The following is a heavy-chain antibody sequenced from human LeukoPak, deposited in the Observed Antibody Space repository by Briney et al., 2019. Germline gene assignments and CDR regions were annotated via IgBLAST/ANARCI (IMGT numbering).Heavy chain of an antibody. J-gene: IGHJ4*02. D-gene: IGHD6-13*01. Sequence: SVKVSCKASGGTLSSYAISWVRQAPGQGLEWMGRIIPILGIANYAQKFQGRVTITADKSTSTAYMELSSLRSEDTAVYYCARAIAAAGTIKMVLDYWGQGTLVTVSS. CDR1: GGTLSSYA. V-gene: IGHV1-69*04. CDR2: IIPILGIA. CDR3: ARAIAAAGTIKMVLDY.